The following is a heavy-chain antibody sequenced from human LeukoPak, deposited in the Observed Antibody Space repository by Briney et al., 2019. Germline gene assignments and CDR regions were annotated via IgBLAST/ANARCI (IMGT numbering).Heavy chain of an antibody. J-gene: IGHJ4*02. Sequence: GASVKVSCKASGYTFTSYGISWVRQAPGQGLEWLGWISAYNGNTNYAQKLQVRVTMTTDTSTSTAYMELRSLRSDDTAVYYCARARWFGELDYWGQGTLVTVSS. CDR3: ARARWFGELDY. V-gene: IGHV1-18*01. CDR1: GYTFTSYG. CDR2: ISAYNGNT. D-gene: IGHD3-10*01.